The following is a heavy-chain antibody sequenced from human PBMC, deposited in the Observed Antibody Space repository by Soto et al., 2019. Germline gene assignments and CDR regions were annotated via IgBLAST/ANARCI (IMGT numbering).Heavy chain of an antibody. V-gene: IGHV1-3*01. Sequence: ASVKVSCKASGYSFTGYAMHWVRQAPGQRLEWMGWINAGNGNTKYSQKFQGRVTITRDTSASTAYMELSSLRSEDTAVYYCARAVAVPADFDYWGQGTLVTVS. D-gene: IGHD6-19*01. J-gene: IGHJ4*02. CDR1: GYSFTGYA. CDR3: ARAVAVPADFDY. CDR2: INAGNGNT.